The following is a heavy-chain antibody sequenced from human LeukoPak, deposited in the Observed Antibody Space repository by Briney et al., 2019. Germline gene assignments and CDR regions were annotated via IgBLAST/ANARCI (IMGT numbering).Heavy chain of an antibody. D-gene: IGHD1-26*01. CDR3: ARGIGRGSRVDY. V-gene: IGHV4-59*01. J-gene: IGHJ4*02. CDR1: GGSSISYF. CDR2: IYYTGST. Sequence: SETLSLTCTVTGGSSISYFWTWIRQPPGKGLEWIGYIYYTGSTNYNPSLKSRVTISLDTSKNQFSLRLTSATAADTAVYYCARGIGRGSRVDYWGQGTLVTVSS.